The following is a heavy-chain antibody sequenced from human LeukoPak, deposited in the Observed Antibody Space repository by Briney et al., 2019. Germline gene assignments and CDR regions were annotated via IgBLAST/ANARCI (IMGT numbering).Heavy chain of an antibody. V-gene: IGHV3-9*01. Sequence: PGGSLRLSCAASGFTFDDYAMHWVRQAPGKGLEWVSGISWNSGSIGYADSVKGRFTISRDNAKNSLYLQMNSLRAEDTALYYCAEARYCSSTSCYPAYYFDYWGQGTLVTVSS. CDR2: ISWNSGSI. D-gene: IGHD2-2*01. CDR3: AEARYCSSTSCYPAYYFDY. J-gene: IGHJ4*02. CDR1: GFTFDDYA.